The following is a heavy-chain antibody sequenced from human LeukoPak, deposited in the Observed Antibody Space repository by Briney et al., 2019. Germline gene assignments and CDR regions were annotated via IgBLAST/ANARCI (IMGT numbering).Heavy chain of an antibody. V-gene: IGHV1-8*03. CDR2: MNPNSGNT. CDR3: ATSSSSHDY. D-gene: IGHD6-6*01. Sequence: WVXXXTXXXLEWMGWMNPNSGNTGYAQKFQGRVTITRNTSISTAYMELSSLRSEDTAVYYCATSSSSHDYWGQGTLVTVSS. J-gene: IGHJ4*02.